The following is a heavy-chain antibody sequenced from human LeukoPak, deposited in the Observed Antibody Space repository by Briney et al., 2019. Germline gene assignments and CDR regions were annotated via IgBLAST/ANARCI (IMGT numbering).Heavy chain of an antibody. CDR2: ISGSGAST. D-gene: IGHD1-26*01. CDR3: AKEVGATWFDY. CDR1: GFTVSSYA. V-gene: IGHV3-23*01. J-gene: IGHJ4*02. Sequence: GGSLRLSCAASGFTVSSYAMSWVRQAPGKGLEWVSAISGSGASTYYADSVKGRFTIARDNSKNTLYLQMNSLRAEDTAVYYCAKEVGATWFDYWGQGTLVTVSS.